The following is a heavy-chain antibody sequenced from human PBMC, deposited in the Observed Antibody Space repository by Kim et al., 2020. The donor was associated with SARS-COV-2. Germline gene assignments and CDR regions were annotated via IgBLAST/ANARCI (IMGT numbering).Heavy chain of an antibody. V-gene: IGHV1-69*13. D-gene: IGHD3-10*01. Sequence: SVKVSCKASGGTFSSYAISWVRQAPGQGLEWMGGIIPIFGTANYAQKFQGRVTITADESTSTAYMELSSLRSEDTAVYYCARDFAQYRQGERAFDIWGQGTMVTVSS. CDR2: IIPIFGTA. CDR1: GGTFSSYA. J-gene: IGHJ3*02. CDR3: ARDFAQYRQGERAFDI.